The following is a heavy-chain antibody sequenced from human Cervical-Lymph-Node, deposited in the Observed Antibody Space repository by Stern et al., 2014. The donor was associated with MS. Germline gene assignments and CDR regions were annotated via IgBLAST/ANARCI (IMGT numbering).Heavy chain of an antibody. CDR3: ATQIWFDY. Sequence: VQLVESGGGVVQPGRSLRLSCAVSGFNFSHYAMHWVRPAPGKGLEWVAAVSSDGTKKYHADSVKGRFIISRDNSKNIVYLQMNSLRDDDTAVYYCATQIWFDYWGQGTLVTVSS. D-gene: IGHD3-16*01. CDR1: GFNFSHYA. CDR2: VSSDGTKK. J-gene: IGHJ4*02. V-gene: IGHV3-30-3*01.